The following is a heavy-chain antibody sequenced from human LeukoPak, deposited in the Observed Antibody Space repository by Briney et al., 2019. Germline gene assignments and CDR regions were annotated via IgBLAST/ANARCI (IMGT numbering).Heavy chain of an antibody. V-gene: IGHV4-31*03. CDR3: ARDPYYYDRSGGFDP. CDR1: GGSISSGGYY. CDR2: IHYSGST. D-gene: IGHD3-22*01. Sequence: SQTLSLTCTVSGGSISSGGYYWSWIRQHPGKGLEWIGYIHYSGSTYYNPSLKSRVTISVDTSKNQFSLKLSSVTAADTAVYFCARDPYYYDRSGGFDPWGQGTLVTVSS. J-gene: IGHJ5*02.